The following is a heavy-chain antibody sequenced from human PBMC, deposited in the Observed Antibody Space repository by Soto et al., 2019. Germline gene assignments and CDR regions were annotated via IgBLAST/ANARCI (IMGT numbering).Heavy chain of an antibody. Sequence: GESLKLSCEGAGYKLGSAWIGWVRRKPGKGLEWMGIIKPFTSDIIYSPSFRGQVTISADEAANTAFLQWSSLKTSDTAIYYCARQISFVCDSWGQGTLVTVSS. J-gene: IGHJ5*02. CDR1: GYKLGSAW. CDR3: ARQISFVCDS. CDR2: IKPFTSDI. V-gene: IGHV5-51*01. D-gene: IGHD2-21*01.